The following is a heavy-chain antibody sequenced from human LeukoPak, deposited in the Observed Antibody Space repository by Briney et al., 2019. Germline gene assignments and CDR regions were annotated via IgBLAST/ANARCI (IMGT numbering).Heavy chain of an antibody. CDR3: ARHYGP. D-gene: IGHD3-16*01. V-gene: IGHV4-4*02. J-gene: IGHJ5*02. CDR2: IYHSGST. Sequence: SETLSLTCAVSGGSIKSNSWWSWVRQPPGKGLEWIGEIYHSGSTYYNPSLKSRVTISVDTSKNQFSLKLNSVTAADTAVYYCARHYGPWGQGTLVTVSS. CDR1: GGSIKSNSW.